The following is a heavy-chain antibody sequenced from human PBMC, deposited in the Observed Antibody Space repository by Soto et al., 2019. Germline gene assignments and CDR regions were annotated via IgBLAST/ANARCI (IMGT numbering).Heavy chain of an antibody. V-gene: IGHV5-10-1*01. D-gene: IGHD2-2*01. CDR3: ARNPAGDYYYGMDV. CDR1: GYSFTSYW. J-gene: IGHJ6*02. CDR2: IDPGDSYT. Sequence: GESLKISCKGSGYSFTSYWISWVRQMPGKGLEWMGRIDPGDSYTNYSPSFQGHVTISADKSISTAYLQWSSLKASDTAMYYCARNPAGDYYYGMDVWGQGTTVTVSS.